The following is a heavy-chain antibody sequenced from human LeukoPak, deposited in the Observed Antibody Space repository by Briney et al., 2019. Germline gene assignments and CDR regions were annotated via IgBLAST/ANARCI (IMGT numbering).Heavy chain of an antibody. CDR2: IYYSGST. CDR1: GGSISSSSYY. D-gene: IGHD3-22*01. Sequence: SETLSLTCTVSGGSISSSSYYWGWIRQPPGKGPEWIGSIYYSGSTYYNPSLKSRVTISVDTSKNQFSLKLSSVTAADTAVYYCAQSHYYDSSGYPRGDYYYMDVWGKGTTVTVSS. V-gene: IGHV4-39*07. J-gene: IGHJ6*03. CDR3: AQSHYYDSSGYPRGDYYYMDV.